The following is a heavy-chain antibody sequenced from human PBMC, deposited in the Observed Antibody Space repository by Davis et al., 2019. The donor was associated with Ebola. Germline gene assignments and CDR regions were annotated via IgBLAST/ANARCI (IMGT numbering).Heavy chain of an antibody. Sequence: PGGSLRLSCAASGFTFSSYWMSWVRQAPGKGLEWVANIKQDGSEKYYVDSVKGRFTISRDNAKNSLYLQMNSLRAEDTAVYYCARGQKHSSSWYVNFDYWGQGTLVTVSS. J-gene: IGHJ4*02. CDR1: GFTFSSYW. D-gene: IGHD6-13*01. CDR3: ARGQKHSSSWYVNFDY. V-gene: IGHV3-7*01. CDR2: IKQDGSEK.